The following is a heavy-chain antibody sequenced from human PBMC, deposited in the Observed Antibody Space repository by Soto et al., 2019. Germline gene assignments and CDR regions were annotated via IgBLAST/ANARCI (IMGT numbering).Heavy chain of an antibody. Sequence: QVQLVQSGAEVKKPGASMKVSCKASGYTFISYYMHWVRQAPGQGLEWMGIIKPSSDITNDAQKFQGRVTMTRDTSTSTVYMELTSLTYEDTAVYYCAREPRDGYNSYFDYWGQGSLVTVSS. CDR1: GYTFISYY. J-gene: IGHJ4*02. CDR3: AREPRDGYNSYFDY. V-gene: IGHV1-46*01. D-gene: IGHD5-12*01. CDR2: IKPSSDIT.